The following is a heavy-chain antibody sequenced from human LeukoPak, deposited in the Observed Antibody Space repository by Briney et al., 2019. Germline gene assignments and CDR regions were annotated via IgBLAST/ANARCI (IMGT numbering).Heavy chain of an antibody. Sequence: ASVKVSCKASGYTFTSYGISWVRQAPGQGLEWMGWISAYNGNTNYAQKLQGRVTMTTDTSTSTAYMELRSLRSDDTAVYYCARQRTPKGIVGATVGYYFDYWGQGTLVTVSS. CDR1: GYTFTSYG. D-gene: IGHD1-26*01. J-gene: IGHJ4*02. V-gene: IGHV1-18*01. CDR2: ISAYNGNT. CDR3: ARQRTPKGIVGATVGYYFDY.